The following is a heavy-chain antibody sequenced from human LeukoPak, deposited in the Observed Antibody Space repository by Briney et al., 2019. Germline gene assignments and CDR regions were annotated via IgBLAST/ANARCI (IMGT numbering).Heavy chain of an antibody. V-gene: IGHV4-59*08. CDR2: IYYSGST. D-gene: IGHD6-19*01. J-gene: IGHJ4*02. CDR1: GGSLSSYY. CDR3: GGHIGSVWYYFDY. Sequence: PSETLSLTCTVPGGSLSSYYWSWIRQPPGKGLEWIGYIYYSGSTNYNPSLKSRVTISVDTSKNQFSLKLSSVTAADTAVYYCGGHIGSVWYYFDYWGQGTLVTVSS.